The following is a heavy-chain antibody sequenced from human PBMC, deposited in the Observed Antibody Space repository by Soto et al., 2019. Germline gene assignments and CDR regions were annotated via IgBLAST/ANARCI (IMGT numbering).Heavy chain of an antibody. CDR3: AKVESGQPEAFYS. Sequence: GGSLRLSCAASGFTFSSYDMHWVRQATGKGLEWVSAIGTAGDTYYPGSVKGRFAVSGDNSKNTLFLQLSSLRLNDTAVYYCAKVESGQPEAFYSWGLGTSVTVSS. CDR2: IGTAGDT. CDR1: GFTFSSYD. J-gene: IGHJ4*02. V-gene: IGHV3-13*01. D-gene: IGHD3-3*01.